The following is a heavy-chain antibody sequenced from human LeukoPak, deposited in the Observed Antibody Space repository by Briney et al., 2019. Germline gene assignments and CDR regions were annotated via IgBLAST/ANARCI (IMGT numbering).Heavy chain of an antibody. Sequence: SETLSLTCTVSGGSISSYYWSWIRQPPGKGLEWIGYIYYSGSTNYNPSLKSRVTISVDTSKNQFSLKLSSVTAADTAVYYCARREVRGVLLFWGQGTLVTVSS. CDR3: ARREVRGVLLF. V-gene: IGHV4-59*08. J-gene: IGHJ4*02. CDR2: IYYSGST. CDR1: GGSISSYY. D-gene: IGHD3-10*01.